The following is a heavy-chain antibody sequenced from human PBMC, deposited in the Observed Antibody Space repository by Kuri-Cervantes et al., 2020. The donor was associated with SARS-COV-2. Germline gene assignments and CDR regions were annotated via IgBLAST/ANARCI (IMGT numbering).Heavy chain of an antibody. Sequence: GESLKISCAASGFTFSSYAMSWVRQAPGKGLEWVGFIRSKAYGGTTEYAASVKGRFTISRDDSKSIAYLQMNSLKTEDTAVYYCTRDSFWGGYYDYWGQGTLVTVSS. CDR2: IRSKAYGGTT. D-gene: IGHD3-3*01. J-gene: IGHJ4*02. V-gene: IGHV3-49*04. CDR3: TRDSFWGGYYDY. CDR1: GFTFSSYA.